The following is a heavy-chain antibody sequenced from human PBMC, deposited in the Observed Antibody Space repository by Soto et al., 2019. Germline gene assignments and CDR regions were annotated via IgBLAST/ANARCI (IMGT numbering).Heavy chain of an antibody. J-gene: IGHJ4*02. D-gene: IGHD3-10*01. V-gene: IGHV3-48*02. Sequence: GGSLRLSCAASGFTFSSNSMNWVRQAPGKGLEWVSYIRSSSSTIYYADSVKGRFTISRDNVKNSLYLQMNSLRDEDTAVYYCASSGSGSYHFDYWGQGTLVTVSS. CDR3: ASSGSGSYHFDY. CDR2: IRSSSSTI. CDR1: GFTFSSNS.